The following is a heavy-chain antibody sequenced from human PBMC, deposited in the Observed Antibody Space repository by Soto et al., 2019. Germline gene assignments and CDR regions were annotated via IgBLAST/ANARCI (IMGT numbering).Heavy chain of an antibody. CDR3: ARLSGYDPAGAADK. J-gene: IGHJ4*02. D-gene: IGHD5-12*01. CDR2: TYYSGGS. CDR1: GASVSSAEHY. Sequence: QVQLQESGPGLVKASQTLSLTCTLSGASVSSAEHYWSWIRQPPGKGLEWIGYTYYSGGSYYNASLQRRVSISVDTSQTPFSLKLTSVTAADTAVYYCARLSGYDPAGAADKWGPGILVSVSS. V-gene: IGHV4-30-4*01.